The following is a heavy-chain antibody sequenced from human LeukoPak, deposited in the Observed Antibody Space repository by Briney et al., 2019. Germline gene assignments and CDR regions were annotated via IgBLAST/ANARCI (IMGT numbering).Heavy chain of an antibody. CDR1: VGSNSSYY. Sequence: PSETLSLTCTVSVGSNSSYYWSWIRQPPARGLEWIGYIYYSGSTNYNPSLKSRVTISVDTSKNQFSLKLSSVTAADTAVYYCANLWGGYYYDSSGYSDYWGQGTLVTVSS. D-gene: IGHD3-22*01. J-gene: IGHJ4*02. V-gene: IGHV4-59*12. CDR2: IYYSGST. CDR3: ANLWGGYYYDSSGYSDY.